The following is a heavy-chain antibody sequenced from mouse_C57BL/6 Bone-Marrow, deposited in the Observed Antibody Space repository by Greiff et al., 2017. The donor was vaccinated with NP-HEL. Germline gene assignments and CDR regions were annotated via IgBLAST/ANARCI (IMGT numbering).Heavy chain of an antibody. D-gene: IGHD1-1*01. CDR3: ARVDYGSSYVDY. Sequence: VQLKQSGPELVKPGASVKISCKASGYSFTGYYMNWVKQSPEKSLEWIGEINPSTGGTTYNQKFKAKATLTVDKSYSTAYMQLNSLTSEDSSVDYCARVDYGSSYVDYWGQGTTLTVSS. J-gene: IGHJ2*01. CDR2: INPSTGGT. CDR1: GYSFTGYY. V-gene: IGHV1-42*01.